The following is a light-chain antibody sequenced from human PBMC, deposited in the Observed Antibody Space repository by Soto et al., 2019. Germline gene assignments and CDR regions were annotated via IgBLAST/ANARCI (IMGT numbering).Light chain of an antibody. J-gene: IGKJ5*01. CDR1: QGIGSW. Sequence: IQMTQSPSSVSASVGDRVTITCLASQGIGSWLAWYQQKPGKAPNLLIYTVSSLQSGVPSRFSGSGSGTDFTLTISNLQPEDCATYYCQQAASFPITFGQGTRLEIK. CDR3: QQAASFPIT. CDR2: TVS. V-gene: IGKV1-12*01.